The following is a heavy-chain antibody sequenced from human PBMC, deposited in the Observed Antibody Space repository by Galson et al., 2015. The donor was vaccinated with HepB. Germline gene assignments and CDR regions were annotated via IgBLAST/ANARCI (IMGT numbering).Heavy chain of an antibody. CDR2: IYPGDSDT. V-gene: IGHV5-51*01. CDR3: ARHRGRYCSSTSCPEGYGMDV. Sequence: QSGAEVKKPGESLKISCKGSGYSFTGYWIGWVRQMPGKGLEWMGIIYPGDSDTRYSPSFQGQVTISADKSISTAYLQWSSLKASDTAMYYCARHRGRYCSSTSCPEGYGMDVWGQGTTVTVSS. J-gene: IGHJ6*02. D-gene: IGHD2-2*01. CDR1: GYSFTGYW.